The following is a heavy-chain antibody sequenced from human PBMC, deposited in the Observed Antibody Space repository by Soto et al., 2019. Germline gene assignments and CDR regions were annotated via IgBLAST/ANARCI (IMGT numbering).Heavy chain of an antibody. V-gene: IGHV1-69*02. CDR1: GGTFSSYT. CDR2: IIPILGIA. J-gene: IGHJ4*02. D-gene: IGHD4-17*01. CDR3: ARVFPSSTVTHSYYFDY. Sequence: GASVKVSCKASGGTFSSYTISWVRQAPGQGLEWMGRIIPILGIANYAQKFQGRVTITADKSTSTAYMELSSLRSEDTAVYYCARVFPSSTVTHSYYFDYWGQGTLVTVSS.